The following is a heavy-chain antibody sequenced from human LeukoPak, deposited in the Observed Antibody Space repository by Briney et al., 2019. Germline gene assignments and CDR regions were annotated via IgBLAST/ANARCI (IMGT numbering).Heavy chain of an antibody. J-gene: IGHJ5*02. CDR3: ARDRALGYSGYSGWFDP. CDR2: IYTSGST. Sequence: PSETLSLTCTVSGDSISSGSYYWSWIRQPAGKGLEWIGRIYTSGSTNYNPSLKSRVTISVDTSKNQFSLKLSSVTAADTAVYYCARDRALGYSGYSGWFDPWGQGTLVTVSS. CDR1: GDSISSGSYY. D-gene: IGHD5-12*01. V-gene: IGHV4-61*02.